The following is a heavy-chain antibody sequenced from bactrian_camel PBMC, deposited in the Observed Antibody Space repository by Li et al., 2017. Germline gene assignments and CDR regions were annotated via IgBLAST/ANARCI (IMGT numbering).Heavy chain of an antibody. J-gene: IGHJ4*01. Sequence: VQLVESGGDSVQAGGSLRLSCTAPGLTSKRCAMSWFRQAPEKEREFVSSIKADGTTIYAESVKGRFTISRDNAKNIMYLQLNSLKTEDMATYYCGKAAASGDDSWSAYWGQGTQVTVS. D-gene: IGHD6*01. V-gene: IGHV3S42*01. CDR3: GKAAASGDDSWSAY. CDR2: IKADGTT. CDR1: GLTSKRCA.